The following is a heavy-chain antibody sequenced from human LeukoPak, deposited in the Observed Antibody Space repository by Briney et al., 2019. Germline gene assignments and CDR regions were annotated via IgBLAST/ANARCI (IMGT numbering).Heavy chain of an antibody. CDR1: GGSFSGYY. CDR3: ARGRCSSTSCYPGGY. Sequence: PSETLSLTCAVYGGSFSGYYWSWIRQPPGKGLEWIGEINHSGSTNCNPSPKSRVTISVDTSKNQFSLKLSSVTAADTAVYYCARGRCSSTSCYPGGYWGQGTLVTVSS. D-gene: IGHD2-2*01. CDR2: INHSGST. V-gene: IGHV4-34*01. J-gene: IGHJ4*02.